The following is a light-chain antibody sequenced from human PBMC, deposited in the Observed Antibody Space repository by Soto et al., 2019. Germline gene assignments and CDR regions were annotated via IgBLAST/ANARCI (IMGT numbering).Light chain of an antibody. CDR3: QQLSSYPRT. V-gene: IGKV1-9*01. CDR2: GAS. J-gene: IGKJ3*01. Sequence: DIQVTQSPSTLSASGGYTVTITCRASQRISGWLAWYQQKPGKAPNLLIYGASTLQSGIPSRFSGSGSGTEFTLTISSLQPEDFAIYYCQQLSSYPRTFGPGTKVDI. CDR1: QRISGW.